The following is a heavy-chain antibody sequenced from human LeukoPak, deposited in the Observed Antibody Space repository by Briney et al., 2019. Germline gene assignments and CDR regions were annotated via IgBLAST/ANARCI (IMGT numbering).Heavy chain of an antibody. CDR3: ARVGCSSTSCYVGYMDV. D-gene: IGHD2-2*01. Sequence: SETLSLTCTVSGGSISSYYWSWIRQPPGKGLEWIGYIYYSGSTNYNPSLKSRVTISVDTSKNQFSLKLSSVTAADTAVYYCARVGCSSTSCYVGYMDVWGKGTTVTVSS. CDR1: GGSISSYY. V-gene: IGHV4-59*01. CDR2: IYYSGST. J-gene: IGHJ6*03.